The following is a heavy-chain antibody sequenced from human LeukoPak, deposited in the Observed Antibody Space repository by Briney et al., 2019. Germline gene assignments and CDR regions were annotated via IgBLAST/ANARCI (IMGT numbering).Heavy chain of an antibody. CDR2: IWYDGSNK. Sequence: GRSLRLSCAASGFTFSSYGMHWVRQAPGKGLEWVAVIWYDGSNKYYADSVKGRFTISRDNSKNTLYLQMNSLRAEDTAVYYCAREVTYCGGDCYRHFDYWGQGTLVTVSS. CDR1: GFTFSSYG. J-gene: IGHJ4*02. CDR3: AREVTYCGGDCYRHFDY. V-gene: IGHV3-33*01. D-gene: IGHD2-21*02.